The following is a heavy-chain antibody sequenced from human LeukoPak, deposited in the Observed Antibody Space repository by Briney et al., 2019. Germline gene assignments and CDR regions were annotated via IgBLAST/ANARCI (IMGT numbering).Heavy chain of an antibody. J-gene: IGHJ3*02. CDR1: GFTFSSYG. D-gene: IGHD3-10*01. CDR3: AKDLVREGSGSYFVGAFDI. Sequence: PGGSLRLSCAASGFTFSSYGMSWVRQAPGKGLEWVSAISGSGGSTYYADSVKGRFTISRDNSKNTLYLQMNSLRAEDTAVYYCAKDLVREGSGSYFVGAFDIWGQGTMVTVSS. V-gene: IGHV3-23*01. CDR2: ISGSGGST.